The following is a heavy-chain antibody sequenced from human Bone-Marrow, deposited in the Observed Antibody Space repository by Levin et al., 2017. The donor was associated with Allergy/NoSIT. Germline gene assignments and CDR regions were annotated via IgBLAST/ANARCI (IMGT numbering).Heavy chain of an antibody. J-gene: IGHJ4*02. D-gene: IGHD6-19*01. CDR3: AKVQWLATYYFDY. Sequence: GESLKISFAASGFTFSSYAMSWVRQAPGKGLEWVSAISGSGGSTYYADSVKGRFTISRDNSKNTLYLQMNSLRAEDTAVYYCAKVQWLATYYFDYWGQGTLVTVSS. CDR1: GFTFSSYA. V-gene: IGHV3-23*01. CDR2: ISGSGGST.